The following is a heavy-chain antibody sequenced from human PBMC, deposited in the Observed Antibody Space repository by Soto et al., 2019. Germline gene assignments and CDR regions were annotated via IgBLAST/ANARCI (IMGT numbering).Heavy chain of an antibody. J-gene: IGHJ4*02. Sequence: GXTLVTATDPLTXTCTFSSFSLSTNGVGVVWIRQPPEKHLEWLAVIYWNEDTSYSRPMKSRLSITKHTSKNQVVLTMTTMDHVDPATYYCVHTVMLHTITGGHYFDYWGPGSLATVYS. CDR2: IYWNEDT. D-gene: IGHD3-3*01. CDR1: SFSLSTNGVG. CDR3: VHTVMLHTITGGHYFDY. V-gene: IGHV2-5*01.